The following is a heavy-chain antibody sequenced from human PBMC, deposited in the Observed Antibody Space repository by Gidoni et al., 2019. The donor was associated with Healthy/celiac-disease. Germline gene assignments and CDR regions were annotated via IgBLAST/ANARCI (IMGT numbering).Heavy chain of an antibody. CDR1: GFPFSSYA. D-gene: IGHD2-21*01. CDR3: AKDVAGGSSYYFDY. CDR2: ISGSGGST. J-gene: IGHJ4*02. Sequence: EVQLLESGGGLVQPGGSLRLSCAASGFPFSSYAMSWVRQAPGKGLEWVSAISGSGGSTYYADSVKGRFTISRDKSKNTLYLQMNSLRAEDTAVYYCAKDVAGGSSYYFDYWGQGTLVTVSS. V-gene: IGHV3-23*01.